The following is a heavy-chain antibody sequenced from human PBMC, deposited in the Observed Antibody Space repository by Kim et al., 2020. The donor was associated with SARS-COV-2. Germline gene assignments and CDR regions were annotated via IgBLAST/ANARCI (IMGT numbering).Heavy chain of an antibody. V-gene: IGHV3-21*01. CDR1: GFTFSSYS. CDR2: ISSTGSYI. D-gene: IGHD3-10*01. CDR3: ARDGSGSYMGAFDI. J-gene: IGHJ3*02. Sequence: GGSLRLSCAASGFTFSSYSMNWVRQAPGKGLEWVSAISSTGSYIYYADSVKGRFTISRDNAKNSLYLQMNSLRAEDTAVYYCARDGSGSYMGAFDIWGHGTLVTLSS.